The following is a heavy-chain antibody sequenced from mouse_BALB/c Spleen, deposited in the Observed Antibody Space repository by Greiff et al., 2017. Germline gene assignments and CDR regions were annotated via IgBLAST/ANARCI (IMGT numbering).Heavy chain of an antibody. Sequence: VQLQQSGAELVKPGASVKLSCTASGFNIKDTYMHWVKQRPEQGLEWIGRIDPANGNTKYDPKFQGKATITAETSSNTAYLQLSSLTSEDTAVYYCARYYYGSNSYYAMDYWGQGTSVTVSS. CDR2: IDPANGNT. V-gene: IGHV14-3*02. CDR3: ARYYYGSNSYYAMDY. D-gene: IGHD1-1*01. CDR1: GFNIKDTY. J-gene: IGHJ4*01.